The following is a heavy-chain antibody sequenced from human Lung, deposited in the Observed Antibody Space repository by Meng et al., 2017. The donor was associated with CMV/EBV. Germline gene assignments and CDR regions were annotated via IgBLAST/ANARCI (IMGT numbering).Heavy chain of an antibody. Sequence: ASVKVSXKASGYSFTGYFVNWVRQAPGQGLKWMGWINPDSGTTDYAPNFRGRVTMTRDTSINTAYMELSRLRSDDTAVYYCARSRPGSHYYYGMDVWGQGXTVTVSS. D-gene: IGHD1-14*01. J-gene: IGHJ6*02. CDR1: GYSFTGYF. CDR2: INPDSGTT. V-gene: IGHV1-2*02. CDR3: ARSRPGSHYYYGMDV.